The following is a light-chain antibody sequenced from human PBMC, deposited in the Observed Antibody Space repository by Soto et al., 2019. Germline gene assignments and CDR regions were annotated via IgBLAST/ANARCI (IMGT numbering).Light chain of an antibody. Sequence: ETVMTQSPATLSVFPGERVTLSCRASRIVSSNLAWYQQKPGQAPRLLIYAASTRATGVPARFSGSGSGTEFTLTISSLQSEDLAVYYCQQYNNWPPLTFGGGTKVEIE. V-gene: IGKV3-15*01. CDR2: AAS. CDR1: RIVSSN. J-gene: IGKJ4*01. CDR3: QQYNNWPPLT.